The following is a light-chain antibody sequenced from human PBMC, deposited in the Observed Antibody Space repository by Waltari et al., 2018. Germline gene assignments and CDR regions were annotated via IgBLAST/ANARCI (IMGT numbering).Light chain of an antibody. J-gene: IGLJ2*01. CDR1: SSNIGAGYD. V-gene: IGLV1-40*01. CDR2: GNN. Sequence: QSVLTQPPSVSGAPGQRITISCTGTSSNIGAGYDVHWYLQLPGTAPKLLILGNNNRPSGVPDRFSASKSDTSASLAITGLQAEDDADYYCQSYDSSLSGVLFGGGTKLTVL. CDR3: QSYDSSLSGVL.